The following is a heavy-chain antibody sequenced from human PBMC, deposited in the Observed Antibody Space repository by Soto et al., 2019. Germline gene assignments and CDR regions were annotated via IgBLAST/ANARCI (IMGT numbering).Heavy chain of an antibody. J-gene: IGHJ4*02. Sequence: KPGGSLRLSCAASGFTFSDYYMSWIRQAPGKGLEWISYISSTGSYTNYADSVKGRFTISRDNAKNSLYLQMNSLRAEDTAVYYCARDFRPPYGVRYFDYWGQGTLVTVSS. CDR3: ARDFRPPYGVRYFDY. V-gene: IGHV3-11*05. D-gene: IGHD4-17*01. CDR1: GFTFSDYY. CDR2: ISSTGSYT.